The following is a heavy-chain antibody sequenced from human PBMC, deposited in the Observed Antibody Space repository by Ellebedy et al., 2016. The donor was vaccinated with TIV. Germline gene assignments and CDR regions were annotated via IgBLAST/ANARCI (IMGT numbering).Heavy chain of an antibody. CDR3: ARDPRPYRRYGHYDY. CDR2: IVDSGTHI. V-gene: IGHV3-21*01. Sequence: PGGSLRLSCAASGFTVSSFGMNWVRHAPGTGLEWVSSIVDSGTHIYYADSVRGRFTISRDSAKNSLLLQMNSLRADDTAIYYCARDPRPYRRYGHYDYWGQGTLVTVSS. CDR1: GFTVSSFG. D-gene: IGHD3-9*01. J-gene: IGHJ4*02.